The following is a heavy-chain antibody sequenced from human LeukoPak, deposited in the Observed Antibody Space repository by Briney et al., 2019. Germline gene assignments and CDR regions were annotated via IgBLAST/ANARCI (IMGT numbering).Heavy chain of an antibody. CDR1: GFTVGSNY. CDR2: IYSGGST. J-gene: IGHJ4*02. CDR3: ARAIAAAGTDY. D-gene: IGHD6-13*01. Sequence: GGSLRLSCAASGFTVGSNYMSWVRQAPGKGLEWVSVIYSGGSTYYADSVKGRFTISRDNSKNTLYLQMNSLRAEDTAVYYCARAIAAAGTDYWGQGTLVTVSS. V-gene: IGHV3-53*05.